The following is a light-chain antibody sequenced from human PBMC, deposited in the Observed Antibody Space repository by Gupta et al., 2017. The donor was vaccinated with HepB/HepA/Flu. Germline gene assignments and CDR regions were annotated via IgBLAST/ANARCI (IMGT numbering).Light chain of an antibody. CDR2: GAS. CDR1: QSVSSTY. CDR3: QQEIISPYT. J-gene: IGKJ2*01. Sequence: EIVLTQSPGSLSLSPGERVTLSCRASQSVSSTYLAWYQHKPGQAPRLLIYGASSRATDIPDRFNGSGSGTDFTLTISRLEPEDFAVYYCQQEIISPYTFGQGTKMEIK. V-gene: IGKV3-20*01.